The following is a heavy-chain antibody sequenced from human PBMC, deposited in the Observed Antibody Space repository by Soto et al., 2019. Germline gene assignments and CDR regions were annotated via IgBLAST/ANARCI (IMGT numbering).Heavy chain of an antibody. CDR3: AKGWFYDILTGPDY. V-gene: IGHV3-30*18. Sequence: GGSLRLSCAASGFTFKSYGMHWVRQAPGKGLEWVAVMSYNGNKTYYADSVKGRFSISRDNSKSSLYLQMNSLRVDDTAVYYCAKGWFYDILTGPDYWGQGTLVTVSS. D-gene: IGHD3-9*01. J-gene: IGHJ4*02. CDR2: MSYNGNKT. CDR1: GFTFKSYG.